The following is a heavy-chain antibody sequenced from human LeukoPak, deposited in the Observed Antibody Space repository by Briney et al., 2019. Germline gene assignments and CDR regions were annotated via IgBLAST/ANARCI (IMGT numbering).Heavy chain of an antibody. Sequence: PGGSLRLSCAASGFTFDGSAMHWVRQASGKGVEWVGRIRGKPNSYATEYAASVKGRFTISRDDSKNTAYLQMNSLKTEDTAVYYCSRLWGYGDYDNRYFDLWGRGTLVTVSS. CDR2: IRGKPNSYAT. CDR1: GFTFDGSA. V-gene: IGHV3-73*01. J-gene: IGHJ2*01. CDR3: SRLWGYGDYDNRYFDL. D-gene: IGHD4-17*01.